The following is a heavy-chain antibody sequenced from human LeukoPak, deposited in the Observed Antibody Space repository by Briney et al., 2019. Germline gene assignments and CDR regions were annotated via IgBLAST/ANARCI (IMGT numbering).Heavy chain of an antibody. CDR1: GYTFTSYD. CDR2: MNPNSSNT. CDR3: ARGVGAKYDFDY. Sequence: ASVKVSCKASGYTFTSYDINWVRQATGHGLEWMGWMNPNSSNTGYAQKFQGRVTITRNTSISTAYMELSSLRSEDSAVYYCARGVGAKYDFDYWGQGTLVTVSS. V-gene: IGHV1-8*03. D-gene: IGHD1-26*01. J-gene: IGHJ4*02.